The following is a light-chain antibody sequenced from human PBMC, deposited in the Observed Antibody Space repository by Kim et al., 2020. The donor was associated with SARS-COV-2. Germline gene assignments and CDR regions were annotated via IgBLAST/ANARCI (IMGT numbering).Light chain of an antibody. V-gene: IGKV1-5*03. CDR1: QSISSW. CDR3: QKYNSYSYT. J-gene: IGKJ2*01. Sequence: DIQMTQSPPTLSASVGDRVTITCRASQSISSWLAWYQQKPGKAPKLLIYKASSLESGVPSRFSGSGSGTEFTLTISSLQPDDFATYYCQKYNSYSYTFGQGTTLEI. CDR2: KAS.